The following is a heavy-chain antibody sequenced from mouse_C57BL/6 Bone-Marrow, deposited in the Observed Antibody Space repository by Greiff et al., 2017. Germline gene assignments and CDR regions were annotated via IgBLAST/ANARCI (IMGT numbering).Heavy chain of an antibody. CDR3: ARGPTVEKAY. Sequence: EVKLVVSGGDLVKPGGSLKLSCAASGFTFSSYGMSWVRQTPDKRLEWVATISSGGSYTYYPDSVKGRFTISRDNAKNTLYLQMSSLKSEDTAMYYCARGPTVEKAYWGQGTLVTVSA. CDR1: GFTFSSYG. D-gene: IGHD1-1*01. V-gene: IGHV5-6*01. CDR2: ISSGGSYT. J-gene: IGHJ3*01.